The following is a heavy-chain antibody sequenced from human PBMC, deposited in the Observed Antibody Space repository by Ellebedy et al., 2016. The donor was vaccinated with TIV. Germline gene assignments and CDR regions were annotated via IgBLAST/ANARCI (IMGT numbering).Heavy chain of an antibody. Sequence: GGSLRLXXSASGFTFSSYAMHWVRQAPGKGLEYVSAISSNGGSTYYADSVKGRFTISRDNSKNTLYLQMNSLRVEDTAVYYCAKGGTNFDWLLSPNYYYGMDVWGQGTPVTVSS. D-gene: IGHD3-9*01. CDR3: AKGGTNFDWLLSPNYYYGMDV. J-gene: IGHJ6*02. V-gene: IGHV3-64*04. CDR2: ISSNGGST. CDR1: GFTFSSYA.